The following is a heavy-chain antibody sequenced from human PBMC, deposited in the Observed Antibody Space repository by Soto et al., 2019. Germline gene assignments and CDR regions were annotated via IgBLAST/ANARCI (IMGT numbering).Heavy chain of an antibody. CDR1: GYTFTSYY. V-gene: IGHV1-18*01. CDR2: ISAYTDNT. Sequence: QVQLVQSGAEVKKPGASVKVSCKTSGYTFTSYYISWLRQAPGQALEWMGWISAYTDNTNYAQKLQGRATMTTDTSTSTAYVELRSIRSDDTAVYYCARDLPPSDHWCQGTLVTVSS. CDR3: ARDLPPSDH. J-gene: IGHJ4*02.